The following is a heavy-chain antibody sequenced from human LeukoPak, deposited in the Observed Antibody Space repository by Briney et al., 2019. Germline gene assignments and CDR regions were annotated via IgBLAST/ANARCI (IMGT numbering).Heavy chain of an antibody. CDR1: GYTFTSYY. D-gene: IGHD3-22*01. J-gene: IGHJ4*02. CDR3: ARTSPVYYYDSSGRFDY. CDR2: INPSGGST. Sequence: PRASVKVSCKASGYTFTSYYMHWVRQAPGQGLEWMGIINPSGGSTSYAQKFQGRVTVTRDTSTSTVYMELSSLRSEDTAVYYCARTSPVYYYDSSGRFDYWGQGTLVTVSS. V-gene: IGHV1-46*01.